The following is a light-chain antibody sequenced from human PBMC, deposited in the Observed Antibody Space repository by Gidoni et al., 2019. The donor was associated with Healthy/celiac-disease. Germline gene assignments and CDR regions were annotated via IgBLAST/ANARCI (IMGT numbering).Light chain of an antibody. CDR1: SSNIGNNY. V-gene: IGLV1-51*01. Sequence: QSVLTQPPSVSAAPGQKVTISRSGSSSNIGNNYVSWYQPPPGPAPKLLIYHNNTRPSGIPDRFSGSKSCTSATLGITGLQTGDEADYYCGTWDSSLSAVVFGGGTKLTVL. CDR3: GTWDSSLSAVV. CDR2: HNN. J-gene: IGLJ2*01.